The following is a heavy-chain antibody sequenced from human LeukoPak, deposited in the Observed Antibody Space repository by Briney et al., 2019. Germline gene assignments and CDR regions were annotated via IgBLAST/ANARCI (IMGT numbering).Heavy chain of an antibody. D-gene: IGHD3-10*01. V-gene: IGHV3-74*01. CDR1: GFTLNSYW. J-gene: IGHJ4*02. CDR2: INHDGSST. Sequence: GGSLRLSCAVSGFTLNSYWMHSVRQVPGKGLMWVSRINHDGSSTSYADSVKGRFTISSDNAKNTLYLQMNSLRAEDTAVYHCARDLGYGDSFWGQGTLVTVAS. CDR3: ARDLGYGDSF.